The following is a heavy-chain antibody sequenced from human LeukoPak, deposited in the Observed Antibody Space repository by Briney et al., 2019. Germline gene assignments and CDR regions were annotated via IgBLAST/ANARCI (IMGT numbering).Heavy chain of an antibody. D-gene: IGHD2-2*01. CDR2: INWNSGTI. Sequence: PGRSLRLSCAASGFTFDDYAMHWVRQAPGKGLEWVSGINWNSGTIGYADSEKGRFTISRDNAKNSLYLQMNSPRAEDMALYYCAKGSCSSTSCYVWFDPWGQGTLVTVSS. V-gene: IGHV3-9*03. CDR1: GFTFDDYA. CDR3: AKGSCSSTSCYVWFDP. J-gene: IGHJ5*02.